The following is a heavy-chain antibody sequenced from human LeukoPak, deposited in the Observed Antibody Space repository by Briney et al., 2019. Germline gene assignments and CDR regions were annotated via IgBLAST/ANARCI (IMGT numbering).Heavy chain of an antibody. CDR2: VYTDGNI. D-gene: IGHD2-15*01. CDR1: GFTVSGNY. V-gene: IGHV3-53*01. CDR3: ARDCSGGSCWGYYYYMDV. Sequence: GGSLRLSCTASGFTVSGNYMNWVRQAPGKGLEWVSVVYTDGNIYYADSVKGRFTISKDNAKNSLYLQMNSLRAEDTAVYYCARDCSGGSCWGYYYYMDVWGKGTTVTVSS. J-gene: IGHJ6*03.